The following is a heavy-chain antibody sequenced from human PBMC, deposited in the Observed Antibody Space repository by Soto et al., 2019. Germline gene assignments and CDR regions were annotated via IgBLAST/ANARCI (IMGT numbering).Heavy chain of an antibody. CDR3: ARGRYGDY. Sequence: QVHLVQSGAEVKKPGASVKVSCQASGYAFTTYGITWVRQAPGQGLEWMGWISAHNGNTNYAQKLQGRVTVTRDTSTSTAYMELRILRSDDTAFYYCARGRYGDYWGQGALVTVSS. CDR1: GYAFTTYG. D-gene: IGHD1-1*01. CDR2: ISAHNGNT. J-gene: IGHJ4*02. V-gene: IGHV1-18*01.